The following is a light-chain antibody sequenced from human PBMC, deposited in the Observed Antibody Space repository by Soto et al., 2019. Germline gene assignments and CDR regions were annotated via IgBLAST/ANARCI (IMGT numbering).Light chain of an antibody. J-gene: IGKJ4*01. CDR2: AAS. CDR1: QSIRKY. Sequence: DIQMTQSPSSLSASVGDRVIITCRASQSIRKYLNWYQHKPGKVPTLLIYAASSLQSGVPSRFSGSGSGTEFTLTINSMQTEDFANYYCQQSYSTPLTFGGGTKVDIK. CDR3: QQSYSTPLT. V-gene: IGKV1-39*01.